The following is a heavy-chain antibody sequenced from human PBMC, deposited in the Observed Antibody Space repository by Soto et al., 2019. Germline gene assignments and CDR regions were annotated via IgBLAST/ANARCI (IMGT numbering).Heavy chain of an antibody. CDR2: IHSSGGT. CDR3: GRLAEAATGHTDFDF. V-gene: IGHV4-39*02. CDR1: GASMKSRNYV. J-gene: IGHJ4*02. D-gene: IGHD2-15*01. Sequence: SETLYLTXTVSGASMKSRNYVGGWIRQPPGKGLEFVGSIHSSGGTYYNPSLKSRVTVSVDLSNSHFSLSLKSLTATDTAVYYCGRLAEAATGHTDFDFWGQGTLVTVSS.